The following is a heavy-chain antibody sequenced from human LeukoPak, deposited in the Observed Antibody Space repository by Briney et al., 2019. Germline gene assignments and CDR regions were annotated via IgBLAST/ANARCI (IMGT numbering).Heavy chain of an antibody. D-gene: IGHD1-1*01. V-gene: IGHV3-30*18. Sequence: GGSLRLSCAASGFTFSSYGMHWVRQAPGKGLEWVAVISYDGSNKYYADSVKGRFTISRDNSKDTLYLQMNSLRAEDTAVYYCAKPLDAGYDYWGQGTLVTVSS. CDR1: GFTFSSYG. CDR2: ISYDGSNK. CDR3: AKPLDAGYDY. J-gene: IGHJ4*02.